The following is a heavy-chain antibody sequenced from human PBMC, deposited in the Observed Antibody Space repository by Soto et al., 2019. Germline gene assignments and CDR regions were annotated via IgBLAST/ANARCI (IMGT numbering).Heavy chain of an antibody. CDR2: ISADNGDT. J-gene: IGHJ4*02. Sequence: QVQLVQSGGEVRKPGASVNVSCKASGYTFDIYGISWVRQVPGRGPEWMGWISADNGDTKYAQKFQDRLSLTTDTSTSTAYMELRSLRSDDTDVYFCARDMSYYYESSGYPFDYWGQGSLVSVS. V-gene: IGHV1-18*01. D-gene: IGHD3-22*01. CDR3: ARDMSYYYESSGYPFDY. CDR1: GYTFDIYG.